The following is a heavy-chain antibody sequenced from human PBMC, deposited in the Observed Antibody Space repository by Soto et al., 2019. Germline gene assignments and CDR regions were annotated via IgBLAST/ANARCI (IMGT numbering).Heavy chain of an antibody. CDR1: GGSFSGYY. CDR3: ARRWGDDSNYYYGMDV. CDR2: INHSGST. Sequence: SETLSLTCAVYGGSFSGYYWRWIRQPPGKGLEWIGEINHSGSTNYNPSLKSRVTISVDTSKNQFSLKLSSVTAADTAVYYCARRWGDDSNYYYGMDVWGQRTTVTVSS. D-gene: IGHD3-16*01. J-gene: IGHJ6*02. V-gene: IGHV4-34*01.